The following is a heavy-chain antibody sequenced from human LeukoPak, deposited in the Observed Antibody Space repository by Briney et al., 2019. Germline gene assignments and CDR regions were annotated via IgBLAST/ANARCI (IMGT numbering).Heavy chain of an antibody. CDR3: ARSREPGRDGDY. D-gene: IGHD5-24*01. CDR2: ISSEGMST. CDR1: GFTFSSYW. V-gene: IGHV3-74*01. Sequence: GGSLRLSCAASGFTFSSYWMHWVRQVPGKGLVWVSRISSEGMSTSYADSVKGRFTLSRDNAKNTLYLQMNSLRAEDTAVCYCARSREPGRDGDYWGQGTLVTVSS. J-gene: IGHJ4*02.